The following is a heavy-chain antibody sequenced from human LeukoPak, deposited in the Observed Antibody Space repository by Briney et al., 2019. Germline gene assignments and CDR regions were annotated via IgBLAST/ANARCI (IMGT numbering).Heavy chain of an antibody. D-gene: IGHD1-26*01. J-gene: IGHJ3*02. V-gene: IGHV3-23*01. CDR3: AKDQSTSGSYGAFDI. Sequence: GGSLRLSCAASGFSFTNYAMSWVRQAPARGPEWLSSMKGGGETFYADSVKGRFTLSRDNSKNTLYLQMNSLRAEDTAVYYCAKDQSTSGSYGAFDIWGQGTMVTVSS. CDR2: MKGGGET. CDR1: GFSFTNYA.